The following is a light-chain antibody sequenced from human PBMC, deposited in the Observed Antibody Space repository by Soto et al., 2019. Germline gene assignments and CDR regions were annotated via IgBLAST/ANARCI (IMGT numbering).Light chain of an antibody. CDR1: QSISSW. Sequence: DIQMTQSPSTLSASVGDRVTITCRASQSISSWLAWYQQKPGKAPKLLIYKASSLESGVPSRFSGSGSGTEFTITISMLQPDDFATYYCQHYNSYWTFGQGTKVEIK. CDR2: KAS. V-gene: IGKV1-5*03. CDR3: QHYNSYWT. J-gene: IGKJ1*01.